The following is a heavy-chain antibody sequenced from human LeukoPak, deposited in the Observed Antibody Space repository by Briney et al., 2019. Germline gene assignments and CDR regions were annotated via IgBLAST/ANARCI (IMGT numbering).Heavy chain of an antibody. V-gene: IGHV3-13*01. CDR3: AREGRMGTADAFDV. D-gene: IGHD1-14*01. J-gene: IGHJ3*01. CDR2: VGSAGDT. CDR1: GFTFNNYE. Sequence: GGSLRLSCAASGFTFNNYEMHWVRQTAGKGLEWVSAVGSAGDTFYAGSVKGLVSISRDNAESFLFLQMNSLRAGDTAVYYCAREGRMGTADAFDVWGQGTMVTVSS.